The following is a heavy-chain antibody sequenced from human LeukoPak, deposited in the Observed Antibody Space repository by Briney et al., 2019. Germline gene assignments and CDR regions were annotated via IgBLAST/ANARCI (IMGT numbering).Heavy chain of an antibody. D-gene: IGHD2-15*01. CDR1: GYTFTSYG. CDR2: ISAYNGNT. Sequence: ASVKVSCKASGYTFTSYGISWVRQAPGQGLEWMGWISAYNGNTNYAQKLQGRVTMTTDTSTSTAYMELRSLRSDDTAVYYCAREGATDYCSGGSCYSGRGWFDPWGQGTLVTVSS. CDR3: AREGATDYCSGGSCYSGRGWFDP. J-gene: IGHJ5*02. V-gene: IGHV1-18*01.